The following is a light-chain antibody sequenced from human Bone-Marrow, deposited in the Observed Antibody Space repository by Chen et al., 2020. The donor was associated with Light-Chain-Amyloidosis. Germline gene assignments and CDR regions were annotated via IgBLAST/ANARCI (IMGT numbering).Light chain of an antibody. J-gene: IGLJ3*02. CDR3: QVWDRSSDRPV. Sequence: SSVLTQPSSVSVAPGQTATIACGGNNIGSTSVHWYQQTPGQAPLLVVYDDSDRPSGIPDRLSGSNSGNTATLTISRVEAGDEADYCCQVWDRSSDRPVFGGGTKLTVL. CDR1: NIGSTS. CDR2: DDS. V-gene: IGLV3-21*02.